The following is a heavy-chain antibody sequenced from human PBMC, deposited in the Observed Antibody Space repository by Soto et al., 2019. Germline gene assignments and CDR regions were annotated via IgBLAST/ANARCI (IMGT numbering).Heavy chain of an antibody. CDR3: ARKNTHGDPWDY. CDR2: IYYSGSA. J-gene: IGHJ4*02. V-gene: IGHV4-59*01. CDR1: GGSIRSNF. D-gene: IGHD4-17*01. Sequence: QVQLQESGPGLVKPSETLSLTCSVSGGSIRSNFWSWIRQPPGKGLEWIGYIYYSGSANYNPSLKSRVTMSLDTSKNQFALKLSSVTAADTAVYYCARKNTHGDPWDYWGQGTLVTVSS.